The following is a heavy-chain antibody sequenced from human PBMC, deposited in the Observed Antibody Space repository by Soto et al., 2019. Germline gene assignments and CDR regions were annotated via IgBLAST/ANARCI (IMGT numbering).Heavy chain of an antibody. J-gene: IGHJ6*02. CDR3: AREGSVSSSDYYAYYYGMDA. V-gene: IGHV3-48*03. CDR2: ISSSGGII. Sequence: PGGSLRLSCAASGFTFSNYDINWVRQAPGKGPEWISHISSSGGIIYYADSVKGRFTISRDNAKNSLYLQMNSLRGEDTAVYYCAREGSVSSSDYYAYYYGMDAWGQGTTVTVSS. CDR1: GFTFSNYD. D-gene: IGHD3-10*01.